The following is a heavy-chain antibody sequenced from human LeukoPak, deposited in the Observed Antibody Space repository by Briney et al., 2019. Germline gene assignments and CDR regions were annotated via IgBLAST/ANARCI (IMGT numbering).Heavy chain of an antibody. CDR2: IYHSGNS. V-gene: IGHV4-38-2*02. Sequence: SETLSLTCSVSGYSINNGSFWGWIRQPPGKRLEWIATIYHSGNSYNNPSLKSRVTISVDTSKNQFSLRLTSVTAADTAVYYCAKPSGSYYFGYYMDVWGKGTTVTISS. J-gene: IGHJ6*03. CDR3: AKPSGSYYFGYYMDV. CDR1: GYSINNGSF. D-gene: IGHD1-26*01.